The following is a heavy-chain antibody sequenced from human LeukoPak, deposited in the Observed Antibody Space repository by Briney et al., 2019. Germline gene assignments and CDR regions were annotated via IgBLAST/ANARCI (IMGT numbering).Heavy chain of an antibody. CDR3: GRITR. CDR1: GPTVSTTY. J-gene: IGHJ4*02. Sequence: GGSLRLSCAASGPTVSTTYMTWVRQAPGKGLEWVSVIQSGGTTNYADSVKGRFTISRDNSKNTVFLQMNSLRPEDTAVYYCGRITRWGQGTLVTVSS. V-gene: IGHV3-53*05. CDR2: IQSGGTT.